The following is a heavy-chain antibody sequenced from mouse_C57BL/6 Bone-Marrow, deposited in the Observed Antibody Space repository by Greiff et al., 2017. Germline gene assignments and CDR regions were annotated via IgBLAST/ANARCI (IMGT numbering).Heavy chain of an antibody. CDR3: ARHDGYYVLGYFDV. V-gene: IGHV5-9*01. D-gene: IGHD2-3*01. CDR1: GFTFSSYT. J-gene: IGHJ1*03. CDR2: ISGGGGNT. Sequence: EVQRVESGGGLVKPGGSLKLSCAASGFTFSSYTMSWVRQTPEKRLEWVATISGGGGNTYYPDSVKGRFTISRDNAKNTLYLQMSSLRSEDTALYYCARHDGYYVLGYFDVWGTGTTVTVSS.